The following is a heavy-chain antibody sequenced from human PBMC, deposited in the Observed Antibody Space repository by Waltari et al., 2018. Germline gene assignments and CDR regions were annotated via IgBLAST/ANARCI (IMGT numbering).Heavy chain of an antibody. J-gene: IGHJ6*02. CDR3: ARHMGAVIATARMDV. Sequence: QLQLQESGPGLVKPSETLSLTCTVSGGSISSSSYYWGWIRQPPGKGLEWIGSIYYSGSTYYNPSLKSRVTRAVDTSKNQFSLKLSSVTAADTAVYYCARHMGAVIATARMDVWGQGTTVTVSS. CDR2: IYYSGST. V-gene: IGHV4-39*01. CDR1: GGSISSSSYY. D-gene: IGHD6-13*01.